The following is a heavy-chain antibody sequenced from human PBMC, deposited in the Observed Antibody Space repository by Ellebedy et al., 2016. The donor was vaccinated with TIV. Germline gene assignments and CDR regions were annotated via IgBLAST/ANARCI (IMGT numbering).Heavy chain of an antibody. Sequence: ASVKVSCKASGYTFTSYDINWVRQATGQGLEWMGWMNPNSGNTGYAQKFQGRVTITRNTSISTAYMELSSLRSEDTAVYYCARGVLAMVRGAIHYFDYWGQGTLVTVSS. CDR2: MNPNSGNT. D-gene: IGHD3-10*01. CDR1: GYTFTSYD. CDR3: ARGVLAMVRGAIHYFDY. V-gene: IGHV1-8*03. J-gene: IGHJ4*02.